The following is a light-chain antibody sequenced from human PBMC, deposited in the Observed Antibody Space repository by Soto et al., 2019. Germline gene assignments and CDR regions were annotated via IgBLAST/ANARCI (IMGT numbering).Light chain of an antibody. J-gene: IGKJ1*01. V-gene: IGKV3-20*01. CDR1: QSVSSGY. CDR3: QQYGVSPRT. Sequence: EIVLTQSPGTLSLSPGERGTLSCRASQSVSSGYLAWYQQKPGQAPRLLIYDASSRATGIPDRFSGSGSGTDFTLTISRLEPEDFAVYYCQQYGVSPRTFGQGTKVDIK. CDR2: DAS.